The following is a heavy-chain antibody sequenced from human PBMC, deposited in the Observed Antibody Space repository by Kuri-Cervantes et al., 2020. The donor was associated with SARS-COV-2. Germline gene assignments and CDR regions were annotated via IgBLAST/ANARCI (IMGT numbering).Heavy chain of an antibody. CDR2: ISSSSSYT. CDR3: ARDALGSGDY. CDR1: GFTFSDYY. D-gene: IGHD2-15*01. J-gene: IGHJ4*02. Sequence: GESLKISCAASGFTFSDYYMSWIRQAPGKGLEWVSYISSSSSYTNYADSVKGRFTISRDNAKNSLYLQMNSLRAEDTAVYYCARDALGSGDYWGQGTLVTVSS. V-gene: IGHV3-11*06.